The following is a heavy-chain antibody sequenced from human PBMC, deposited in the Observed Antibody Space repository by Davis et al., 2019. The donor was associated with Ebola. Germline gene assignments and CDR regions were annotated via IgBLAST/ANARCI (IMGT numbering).Heavy chain of an antibody. CDR2: MNPDSGNT. CDR1: GYTFISND. J-gene: IGHJ2*01. CDR3: ARPIEKRCSPGCFDL. V-gene: IGHV1-8*01. Sequence: ASVKVSCKASGYTFISNDINWVRQATGHGLEWMGWMNPDSGNTGYASKFQGRVTMTRDNSINTAYMELRSLTSDDTGVYYCARPIEKRCSPGCFDLWGRGTLVTVSS. D-gene: IGHD4/OR15-4a*01.